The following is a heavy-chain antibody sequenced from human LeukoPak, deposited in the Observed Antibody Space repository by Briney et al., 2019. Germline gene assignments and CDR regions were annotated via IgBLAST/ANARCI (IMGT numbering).Heavy chain of an antibody. Sequence: SETLSLTCAVYGGSFSGYYWSWIRQPPGKGLEWIGEINHSGSTNYNPSLKSRVTISVDTSKNQFSLKLSSATAADTAVYYCARGIVGSGLYMDVWGKGTTVTVSS. D-gene: IGHD3-3*01. CDR2: INHSGST. V-gene: IGHV4-34*01. CDR3: ARGIVGSGLYMDV. J-gene: IGHJ6*03. CDR1: GGSFSGYY.